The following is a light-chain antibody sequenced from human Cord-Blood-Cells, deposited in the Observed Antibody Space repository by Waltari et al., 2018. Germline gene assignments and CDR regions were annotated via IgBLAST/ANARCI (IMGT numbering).Light chain of an antibody. CDR1: SSTIGSNY. CDR3: AAWDDSLSGPV. CDR2: RNK. Sequence: QSVLTQPPSASGTPGQRVAISCSGRSSTIGSNYRYWYQQPPGTAPKPLIYRNKQRPSGVPDRFSGSKSGTSASLAISGLRSEDEADYYCAAWDDSLSGPVFGGGTKLTVL. J-gene: IGLJ2*01. V-gene: IGLV1-47*01.